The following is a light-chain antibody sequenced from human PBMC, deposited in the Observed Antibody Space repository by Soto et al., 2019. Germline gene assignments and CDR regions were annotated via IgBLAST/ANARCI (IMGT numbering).Light chain of an antibody. J-gene: IGLJ3*02. CDR2: GNS. CDR3: QSYNSSLGGWV. CDR1: SSNIGAGYA. V-gene: IGLV1-40*01. Sequence: QSVLTQPPSVSGAPGQRVNLSCTVSSSNIGAGYAVHWYQQLPGTAPKLLISGNSNRPSGVPDRFSGSKSGTAASLAITGLQAEDEADYYCQSYNSSLGGWVFGGGTKLTVL.